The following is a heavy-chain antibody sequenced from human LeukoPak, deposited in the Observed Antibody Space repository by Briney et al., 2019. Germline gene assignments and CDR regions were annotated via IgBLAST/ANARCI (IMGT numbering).Heavy chain of an antibody. D-gene: IGHD2-2*01. CDR2: ISSSSDHI. CDR1: GFTFSTYW. V-gene: IGHV3-21*01. Sequence: GGSLRLSCAASGFTFSTYWMHWVRQAPGKGLEWVSSISSSSDHIAYADSVKGRFTISRDNAKNALYLQVNSLRAEDTAVYYCARGVVPAAFDYWGQGTLVTVSS. CDR3: ARGVVPAAFDY. J-gene: IGHJ4*02.